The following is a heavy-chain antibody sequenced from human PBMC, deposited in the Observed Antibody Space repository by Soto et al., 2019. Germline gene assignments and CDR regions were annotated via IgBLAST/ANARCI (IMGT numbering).Heavy chain of an antibody. V-gene: IGHV2-5*02. D-gene: IGHD2-15*01. CDR3: ANGGMSINHGYEF. J-gene: IGHJ4*02. CDR2: IYWDDDK. Sequence: QITLKESGPALVKPTQPLTLTCTCSGFSVTGSGVAVGWIHQPPGKALEWLALIYWDDDKRYSPSLKSRLTISMYTSKNQVVLTMTNIVPVDTDKYYCANGGMSINHGYEFWGQGTLVTVPS. CDR1: GFSVTGSGVA.